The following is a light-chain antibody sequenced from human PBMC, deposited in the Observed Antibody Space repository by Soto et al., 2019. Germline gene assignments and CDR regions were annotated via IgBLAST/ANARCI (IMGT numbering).Light chain of an antibody. Sequence: EIVLIQSPATLSLSPGERATLSCRASPSVANFVAWYQQKPGQAPRLLIYGAFNMATGIPARFSGSGSGTDFTLTISSLEPEDAAVYYCHQRNVWPPVTFGQGTRLEIK. V-gene: IGKV3-11*01. CDR2: GAF. CDR3: HQRNVWPPVT. J-gene: IGKJ5*01. CDR1: PSVANF.